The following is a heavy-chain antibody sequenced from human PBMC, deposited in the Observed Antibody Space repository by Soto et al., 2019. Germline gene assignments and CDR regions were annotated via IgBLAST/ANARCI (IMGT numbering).Heavy chain of an antibody. CDR2: IYYSGST. J-gene: IGHJ6*02. Sequence: SETLSLTCTVSGGSISSYYWSWIRQPPGKGLEWIGYIYYSGSTNYNPSLKSRVTISVDTSRNRFSLKLSSVTAADTAVYYCARSPGSGGYYYGMDVWGQGTTVTVSS. CDR3: ARSPGSGGYYYGMDV. V-gene: IGHV4-59*01. CDR1: GGSISSYY. D-gene: IGHD2-15*01.